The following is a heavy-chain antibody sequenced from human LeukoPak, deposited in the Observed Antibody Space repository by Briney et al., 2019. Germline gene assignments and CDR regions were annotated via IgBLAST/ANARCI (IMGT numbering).Heavy chain of an antibody. CDR3: ANEGD. Sequence: TLSLTCVISGDSVSRTNAAWNWIRQSPSRGLEWLGRTYYRTKWYSDSAVSVKSRIIINADTSKNQFSLQLNSVTPEDTAVYYCANEGDWGQGTLVTVSS. D-gene: IGHD3-16*01. CDR2: TYYRTKWYS. J-gene: IGHJ4*02. V-gene: IGHV6-1*01. CDR1: GDSVSRTNAA.